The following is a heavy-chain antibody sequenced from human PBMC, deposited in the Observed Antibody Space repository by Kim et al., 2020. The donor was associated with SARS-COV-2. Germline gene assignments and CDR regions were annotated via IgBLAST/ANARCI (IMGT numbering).Heavy chain of an antibody. J-gene: IGHJ6*02. D-gene: IGHD3-22*01. CDR2: ISWNSGSI. V-gene: IGHV3-9*01. CDR1: GFTFDDYA. Sequence: GGSLRLSCAASGFTFDDYAMHWVRQAPGKGLEWVSGISWNSGSIGYADSVKGRFTISRDNAKNSLYLQMNSLRAEDTALYYCAKDGATYYYDSSGYYGGMDVWGQGTTVTVSS. CDR3: AKDGATYYYDSSGYYGGMDV.